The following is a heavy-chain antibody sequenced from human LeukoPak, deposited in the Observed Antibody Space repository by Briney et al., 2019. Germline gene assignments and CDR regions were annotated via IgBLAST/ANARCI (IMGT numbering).Heavy chain of an antibody. CDR1: GYSFTIYW. Sequence: GESLKISCQGSGYSFTIYWIGWVRRMPGKGLEGMGIMYPGDSETRYSPSFQSQVTISADTSIKTAYLQWSSLKASDTAMYYCATTLYSGIYGDAFDIWGQGTMVTVSS. CDR3: ATTLYSGIYGDAFDI. D-gene: IGHD4-11*01. J-gene: IGHJ3*02. CDR2: MYPGDSET. V-gene: IGHV5-51*01.